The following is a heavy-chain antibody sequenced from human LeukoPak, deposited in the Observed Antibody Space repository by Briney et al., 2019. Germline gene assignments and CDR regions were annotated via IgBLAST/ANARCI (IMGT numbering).Heavy chain of an antibody. Sequence: AGGSLRLSCAASGFTFDDYAMHWVRQAPGKGLEWVSGISSSSSYIYYADSVKGRFTISRDTAKNSLFLQMNSLRAEDTAVYYCSWSGEADWGQGTLVTVSS. CDR2: ISSSSSYI. J-gene: IGHJ4*02. V-gene: IGHV3-21*01. CDR1: GFTFDDYA. CDR3: SWSGEAD. D-gene: IGHD3-3*01.